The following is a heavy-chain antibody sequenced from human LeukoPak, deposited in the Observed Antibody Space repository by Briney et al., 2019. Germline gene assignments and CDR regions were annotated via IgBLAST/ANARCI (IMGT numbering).Heavy chain of an antibody. CDR3: ASLSHPRGYFQH. CDR1: GGSISSNNW. CDR2: IYHDGST. Sequence: SETLSLTCAVSGGSISSNNWWIWVRQTPEKRLEWIGEIYHDGSTNYNPSLKSRVTISMDKSKNQLSLKLNFVTAADTAVYYCASLSHPRGYFQHWGQGTLVTVSS. J-gene: IGHJ1*01. V-gene: IGHV4-4*02.